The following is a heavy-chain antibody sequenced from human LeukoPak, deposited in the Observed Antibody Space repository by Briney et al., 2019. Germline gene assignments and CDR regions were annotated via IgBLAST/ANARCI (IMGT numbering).Heavy chain of an antibody. J-gene: IGHJ6*02. CDR3: AKDVVGDFYGMDV. Sequence: PGGSLRLSCAASGFTVSSNYMSWVRQAPGKGLEWVSVIYSGGSTYYADSVKGRFTISRDNSKNTLYLQMNSLRAEDTALYYCAKDVVGDFYGMDVWGQGTTVTVSS. CDR2: IYSGGST. V-gene: IGHV3-53*05. D-gene: IGHD1-26*01. CDR1: GFTVSSNY.